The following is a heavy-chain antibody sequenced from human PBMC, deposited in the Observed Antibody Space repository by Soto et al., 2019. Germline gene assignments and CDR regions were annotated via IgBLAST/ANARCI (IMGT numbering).Heavy chain of an antibody. J-gene: IGHJ4*02. CDR3: ARDGIQLWPRYYFDF. D-gene: IGHD5-18*01. Sequence: HVQLVQSEAEVKKPGASVQISCKASGFSFTNYSMHWVRQVPGQGPEWMGKINPTSGSTSYAQKFKDKVIMTRDMSTNTLYIQLSSLTSEDTAVYYCARDGIQLWPRYYFDFWGQGTLVIVSS. CDR2: INPTSGST. CDR1: GFSFTNYS. V-gene: IGHV1-46*01.